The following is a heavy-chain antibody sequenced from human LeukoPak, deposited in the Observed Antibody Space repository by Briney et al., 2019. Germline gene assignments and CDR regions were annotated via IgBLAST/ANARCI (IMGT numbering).Heavy chain of an antibody. J-gene: IGHJ4*02. D-gene: IGHD3-10*01. V-gene: IGHV4-34*01. CDR2: INHSGST. Sequence: SETLSLTCAVYGGSFSGYYWSWIRQPPGKGLEWIGEINHSGSTNYNPSLKSRVTISVDTSKNQFSLKLSSVTAADTAVYYCARGRVEILWFGELWDWGQETLVTVSS. CDR3: ARGRVEILWFGELWD. CDR1: GGSFSGYY.